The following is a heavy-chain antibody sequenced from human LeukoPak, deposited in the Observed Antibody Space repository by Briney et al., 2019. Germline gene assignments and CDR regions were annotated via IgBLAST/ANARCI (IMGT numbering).Heavy chain of an antibody. CDR1: GYTFTGYY. V-gene: IGHV1-2*02. Sequence: ASVKVSCKASGYTFTGYYMHWVRQAPGQGLEWMGWINPKSGGTNYAQKFQGRVTMTRDTSISTAYMELSRLRSDDTAVYYCARGPTVTTDYYYYYMDVWGQGTTVTVSS. CDR2: INPKSGGT. D-gene: IGHD4-17*01. CDR3: ARGPTVTTDYYYYYMDV. J-gene: IGHJ6*03.